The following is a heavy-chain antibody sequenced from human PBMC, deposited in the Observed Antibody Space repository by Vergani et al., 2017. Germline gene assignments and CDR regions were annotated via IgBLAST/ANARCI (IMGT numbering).Heavy chain of an antibody. Sequence: QVQLVESGGGVVQPGRSLRLSCVSSGFNFSVFGMHWVRQPPGKGLEWVAVISSDGSNKYYGDSVKGRFTISRDNSKNTVYLQMSSLRAEDTAVYYCAKNGAITGTTRIAFDIWGQGTMVTVSS. CDR3: AKNGAITGTTRIAFDI. CDR2: ISSDGSNK. V-gene: IGHV3-30*18. D-gene: IGHD1-7*01. CDR1: GFNFSVFG. J-gene: IGHJ3*02.